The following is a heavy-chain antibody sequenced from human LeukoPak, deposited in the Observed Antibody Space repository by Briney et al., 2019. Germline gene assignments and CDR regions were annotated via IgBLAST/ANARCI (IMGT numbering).Heavy chain of an antibody. V-gene: IGHV3-74*01. CDR1: GNYW. J-gene: IGHJ4*02. CDR3: VSFYETY. Sequence: QTGGSLRLSCAASGNYWMHWVRQAPGKGLVWVSHINSDGSWTSYADSVKGRFTIPKDNAKNTVYLQMNSLRAEDTAVYYCVSFYETYWGRGTLVTVSS. D-gene: IGHD2/OR15-2a*01. CDR2: INSDGSWT.